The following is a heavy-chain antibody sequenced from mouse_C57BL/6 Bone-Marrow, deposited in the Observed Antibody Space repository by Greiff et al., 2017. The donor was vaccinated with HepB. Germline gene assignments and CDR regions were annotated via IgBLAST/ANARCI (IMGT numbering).Heavy chain of an antibody. CDR2: ISSGSSTI. D-gene: IGHD1-1*01. V-gene: IGHV5-17*01. J-gene: IGHJ1*03. CDR1: GFTFSDYG. CDR3: ARGGGSSSYWYFDV. Sequence: EVKLMESGGGLVKPGGSLKLSCAASGFTFSDYGMHWVRQAPEKGLEWVAYISSGSSTIYYADTVKGRFTISRDNAKNTLFLQMTSRRSEDTAMYYCARGGGSSSYWYFDVWGTGTTVTVSS.